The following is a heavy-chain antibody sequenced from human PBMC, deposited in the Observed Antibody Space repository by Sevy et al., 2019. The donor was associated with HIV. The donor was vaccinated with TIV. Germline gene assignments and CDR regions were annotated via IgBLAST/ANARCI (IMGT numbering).Heavy chain of an antibody. CDR1: GFTFGSYA. J-gene: IGHJ6*03. V-gene: IGHV3-23*01. CDR3: ANDNPVYYYMDV. Sequence: GGSLRLSCAASGFTFGSYAMSWVRQPPGKGLEWVSTVSGSGRTTYYADSVKGRFTISSDNSKNTLYLQMSSLRAEDTAKYYWANDNPVYYYMDVWGKGTTVTVSS. CDR2: VSGSGRTT.